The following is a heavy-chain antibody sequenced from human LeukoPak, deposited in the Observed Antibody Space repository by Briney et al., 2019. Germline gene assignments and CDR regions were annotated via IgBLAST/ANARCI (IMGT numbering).Heavy chain of an antibody. V-gene: IGHV2-70*01. Sequence: SAPALVKPTQTLTLTCTFSGFSLSTSGMCVSWIRQPPGKALEWLALIDWDDDKYYSTSLKTRLNISKDTSKNQVVLTMTNMDPVDTATYYCARIPLGYCSGGSCSYYFDYWGQGTLVTVSS. J-gene: IGHJ4*02. D-gene: IGHD2-15*01. CDR1: GFSLSTSGMC. CDR3: ARIPLGYCSGGSCSYYFDY. CDR2: IDWDDDK.